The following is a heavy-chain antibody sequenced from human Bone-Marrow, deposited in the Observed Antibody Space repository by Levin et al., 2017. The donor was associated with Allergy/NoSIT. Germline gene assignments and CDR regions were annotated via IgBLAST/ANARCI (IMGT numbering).Heavy chain of an antibody. CDR3: ARDVGILRYFDWFNFDY. CDR1: GFTFSSYG. D-gene: IGHD3-9*01. V-gene: IGHV3-33*01. Sequence: QAGGSLRLSCAASGFTFSSYGMHWVRQAPGKGLEWVAVIWYDGSNKYYADSVKGRFTISRDNSKNTLYLQMNSLRAEDTAVYYCARDVGILRYFDWFNFDYWGQGTLVTVSS. CDR2: IWYDGSNK. J-gene: IGHJ4*02.